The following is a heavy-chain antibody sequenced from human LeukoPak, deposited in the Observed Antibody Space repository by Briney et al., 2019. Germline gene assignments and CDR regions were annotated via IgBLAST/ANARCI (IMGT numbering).Heavy chain of an antibody. Sequence: PGGSLRLSCATSGFTFSICGMHWLRQAPGKGLEGVAVIWYDGSNKFYADSVQGRFTISRDISKNTLYLQMNSLRAEDTAVYYCARAPVYCSGSSCYPDYWGQGTLVTVSS. CDR2: IWYDGSNK. V-gene: IGHV3-33*01. D-gene: IGHD2-15*01. J-gene: IGHJ4*02. CDR3: ARAPVYCSGSSCYPDY. CDR1: GFTFSICG.